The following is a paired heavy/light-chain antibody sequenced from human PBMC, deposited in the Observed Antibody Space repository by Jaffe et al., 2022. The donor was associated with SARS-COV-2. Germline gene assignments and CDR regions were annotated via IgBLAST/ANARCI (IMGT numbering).Heavy chain of an antibody. CDR3: VREGRHAYDYKAFDY. CDR1: GFTFSSYY. CDR2: INPRDDST. V-gene: IGHV1-46*01. J-gene: IGHJ4*02. D-gene: IGHD5-12*01. Sequence: QVQLVQSGAEVKRPGASVKVSCKSSGFTFSSYYVHWVRHAPGQGLEWMGLINPRDDSTNYAQTFQGRVTMTRDTSTATVFMELSSLRSEDTAMYYCVREGRHAYDYKAFDYWGQGTLVTVSS.
Light chain of an antibody. CDR2: EVS. Sequence: QSALTQPASVSGSPGQSITISCAGTNSDVGGYKFVSWYQQNPGKAPKLMIYEVSDRPSGVPDRFSGSKSGNTASLTISGLQAEDEADYYCSSSTSSNTYVFGTGTKVTVL. J-gene: IGLJ1*01. CDR3: SSSTSSNTYV. V-gene: IGLV2-14*01. CDR1: NSDVGGYKF.